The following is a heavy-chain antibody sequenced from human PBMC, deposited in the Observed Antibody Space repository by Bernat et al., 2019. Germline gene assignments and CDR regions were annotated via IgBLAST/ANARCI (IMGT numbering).Heavy chain of an antibody. CDR1: GFTFSSYA. V-gene: IGHV3-30*07. J-gene: IGHJ4*02. CDR3: ARGGPLAPLYYYDSSGYSYFDY. Sequence: QVQLVESGGGVVQPGRSLRLSCAASGFTFSSYAMHWVRQAPGKGLEWVAVISYDGSNKYYADSVKGRFTISRDNSKNTLYLQMNSLRAEDTAVYYCARGGPLAPLYYYDSSGYSYFDYWGQGTLVTVSS. CDR2: ISYDGSNK. D-gene: IGHD3-22*01.